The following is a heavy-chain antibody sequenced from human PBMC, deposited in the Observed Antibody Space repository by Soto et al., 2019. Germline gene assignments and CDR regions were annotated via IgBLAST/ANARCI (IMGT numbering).Heavy chain of an antibody. Sequence: QVQLVQSGAEVKKPGASVKVSCKASGYTFTSYYMHWVRQAPGQGLEWMGIINPSGGSTSYAQKFQGGVTMTRDTSTSTVYMELSSRRSEDTAVYYCATLEDTAMVRGGDWFDPWGQGTLVTVSS. CDR2: INPSGGST. V-gene: IGHV1-46*03. CDR3: ATLEDTAMVRGGDWFDP. D-gene: IGHD5-18*01. J-gene: IGHJ5*02. CDR1: GYTFTSYY.